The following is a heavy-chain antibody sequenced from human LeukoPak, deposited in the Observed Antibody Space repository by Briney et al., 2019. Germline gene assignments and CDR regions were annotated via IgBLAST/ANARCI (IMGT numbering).Heavy chain of an antibody. CDR3: ARDSGSGNNDY. CDR1: GYTFTSYA. CDR2: ISAGNGNT. V-gene: IGHV1-3*01. Sequence: ASVKVSCKASGYTFTSYAMHWVRQAPGQRLEWMGWISAGNGNTKYSQNFQGRVTFISNTSATTAFMELSSLRSEDAAVYYCARDSGSGNNDYWGQGTLVTDSS. D-gene: IGHD1-26*01. J-gene: IGHJ4*02.